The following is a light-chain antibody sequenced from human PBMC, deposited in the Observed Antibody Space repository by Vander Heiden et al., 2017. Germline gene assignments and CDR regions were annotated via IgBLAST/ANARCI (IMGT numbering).Light chain of an antibody. CDR3: QQYGSSAYT. V-gene: IGKV3-20*01. CDR1: QSVSSSY. Sequence: EIVLTQSPGTLSLSPGERATLYCRASQSVSSSYLAWYQQKPGQAPRLLIYGASYRATGIPDRFSGSGSGTDFTLTISRLEPEDFAVYYCQQYGSSAYTFGQGTKLEIK. J-gene: IGKJ2*01. CDR2: GAS.